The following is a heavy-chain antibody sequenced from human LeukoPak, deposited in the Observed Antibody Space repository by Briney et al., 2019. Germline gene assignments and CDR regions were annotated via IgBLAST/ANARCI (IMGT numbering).Heavy chain of an antibody. V-gene: IGHV4-39*07. J-gene: IGHJ4*02. CDR1: GGSISSSSYY. CDR3: ARALAVAGTSYYFDY. Sequence: SETLSLTCTVSGGSISSSSYYWGWIRQPPGKGLEWIGSIYHSGSTYYNPSLKSRVTISVDTSKNQFSLKLSSVTAADTAVYYCARALAVAGTSYYFDYWGQGTLVTVSS. CDR2: IYHSGST. D-gene: IGHD6-19*01.